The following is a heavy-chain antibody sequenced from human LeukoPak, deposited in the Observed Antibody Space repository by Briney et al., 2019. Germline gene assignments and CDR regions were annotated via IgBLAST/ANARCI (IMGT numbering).Heavy chain of an antibody. CDR2: TYYRSKWYN. Sequence: SQTLSLTCAISGDSVSSNSAAWNWIRQSPSRGLEWLGRTYYRSKWYNDYAVSVKSRITNNPDTSKNQFSLQLNSVAPDDTAVYYCARDQGTVTTSPYYYYYGMDVWGQGTTVTVSS. V-gene: IGHV6-1*01. J-gene: IGHJ6*02. CDR3: ARDQGTVTTSPYYYYYGMDV. CDR1: GDSVSSNSAA. D-gene: IGHD4-17*01.